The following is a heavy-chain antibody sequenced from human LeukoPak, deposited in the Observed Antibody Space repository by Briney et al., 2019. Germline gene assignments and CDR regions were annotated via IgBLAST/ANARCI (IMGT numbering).Heavy chain of an antibody. Sequence: HPGGSLRLSCAASGFTFSSYGMHWVRQAPGKGLEWVAFIRYDGSNKYYADSVKGRFTISRDNSKNTLYLQMNSLRAEDTAVYYCARGYSSSLAPYWYFDLWGRGTLVTVSS. J-gene: IGHJ2*01. CDR3: ARGYSSSLAPYWYFDL. CDR1: GFTFSSYG. V-gene: IGHV3-30*02. D-gene: IGHD6-13*01. CDR2: IRYDGSNK.